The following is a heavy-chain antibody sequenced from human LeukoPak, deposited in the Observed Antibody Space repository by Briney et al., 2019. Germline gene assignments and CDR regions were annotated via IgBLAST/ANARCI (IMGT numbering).Heavy chain of an antibody. CDR3: ASSRYYSGAGSTTWFDP. CDR1: GHSITSYVYY. J-gene: IGHJ5*02. Sequence: SDPLSLPCTVSGHSITSYVYYCTWIPQHPGKGLVWIGYICSGSTSYNPSLKALVTISRDTSKNQLSLSLPSVTAADTAVYYRASSRYYSGAGSTTWFDPWGEGTPATASS. CDR2: ICSGST. D-gene: IGHD3-10*01. V-gene: IGHV4-31*01.